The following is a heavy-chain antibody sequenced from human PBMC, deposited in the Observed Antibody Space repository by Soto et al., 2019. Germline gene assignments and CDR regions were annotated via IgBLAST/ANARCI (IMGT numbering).Heavy chain of an antibody. D-gene: IGHD3-10*01. J-gene: IGHJ4*02. CDR2: IYYSGST. Sequence: QVQLQESGPGLVTPSQTLSLTCTVSGGSISSGGYYWSWIRQHPGKGLEWIGYIYYSGSTSYNPSLKSRVTISIDTSKIQFSLKLSSVTAADTAVYYCARDGGYGSGSYRFDYWGQGTLVTVSS. CDR1: GGSISSGGYY. CDR3: ARDGGYGSGSYRFDY. V-gene: IGHV4-31*03.